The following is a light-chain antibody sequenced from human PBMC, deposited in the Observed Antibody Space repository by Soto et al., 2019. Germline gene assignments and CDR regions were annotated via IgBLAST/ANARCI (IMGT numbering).Light chain of an antibody. V-gene: IGLV2-14*01. Sequence: QSALTQPASGSGSPGQSITISCTGTSSDVGGYNYVSWYQQHPGKAPKLMIYDVSNRPSGVSNRFSGSKSGNTASLTISGLQAEYEADYYCSSYTSSSTPYVFGTGTKLTVL. CDR1: SSDVGGYNY. CDR3: SSYTSSSTPYV. J-gene: IGLJ1*01. CDR2: DVS.